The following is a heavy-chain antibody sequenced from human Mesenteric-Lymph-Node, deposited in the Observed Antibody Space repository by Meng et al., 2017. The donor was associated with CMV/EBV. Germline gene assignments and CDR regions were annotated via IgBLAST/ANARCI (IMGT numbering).Heavy chain of an antibody. CDR3: ARARGRYDFWSGYYDYYYYGMDV. V-gene: IGHV4-59*01. Sequence: SETLSLTCTVSGGSISSYYWSWIRQPPGKGLEWIGYIYYSGSTNYNPSLKSRVTISVDTSKNQFSLKLSSVTVADTAVYYCARARGRYDFWSGYYDYYYYGMDVWGQGTTVTVSS. D-gene: IGHD3-3*01. J-gene: IGHJ6*02. CDR1: GGSISSYY. CDR2: IYYSGST.